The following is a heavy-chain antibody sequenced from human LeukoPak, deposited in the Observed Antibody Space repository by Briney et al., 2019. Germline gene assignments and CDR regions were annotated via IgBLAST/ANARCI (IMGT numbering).Heavy chain of an antibody. J-gene: IGHJ4*02. CDR2: INHSGST. D-gene: IGHD5-24*01. Sequence: SETLSLTCAVYGGSFSGYYWSWIRQPPGKGLERIGEINHSGSTNYNPSLKSRVTISVDTSKNQFSLKLSSVTAADTAVYYCARDKRWLQRYDFDYWGQGTLVTVSS. CDR3: ARDKRWLQRYDFDY. CDR1: GGSFSGYY. V-gene: IGHV4-34*01.